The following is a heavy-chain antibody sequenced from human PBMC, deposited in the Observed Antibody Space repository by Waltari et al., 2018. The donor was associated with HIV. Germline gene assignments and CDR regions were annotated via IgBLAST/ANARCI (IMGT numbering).Heavy chain of an antibody. V-gene: IGHV3-33*01. Sequence: QVQLVESGGGVAQPGMSLRPSCVASGFSFSCLAMHWFPQAPGKGLEWVALIWYDGSQKYYADSVKGRFTISRDNSQNTLYLQVDSLRVEDTATYYCSRAGTAAGKSNYYYGTDVWGQGTTVTVSS. CDR2: IWYDGSQK. CDR3: SRAGTAAGKSNYYYGTDV. D-gene: IGHD6-13*01. J-gene: IGHJ6*02. CDR1: GFSFSCLA.